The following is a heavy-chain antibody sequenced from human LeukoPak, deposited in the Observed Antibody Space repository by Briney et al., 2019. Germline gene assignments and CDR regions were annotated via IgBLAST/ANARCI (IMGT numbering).Heavy chain of an antibody. CDR2: TYYRSKWYN. Sequence: SQTLSLTCAISGDSVSSNSAAWNWIRQSPSRGLEWLGRTYYRSKWYNDYAVSVKSRITINPDTSKNQFSLQLNSVTPEDTAVYYCARDAVGATSGYYYYYYMDVWGKGTTVTVSS. CDR3: ARDAVGATSGYYYYYYMDV. D-gene: IGHD1-26*01. CDR1: GDSVSSNSAA. V-gene: IGHV6-1*01. J-gene: IGHJ6*03.